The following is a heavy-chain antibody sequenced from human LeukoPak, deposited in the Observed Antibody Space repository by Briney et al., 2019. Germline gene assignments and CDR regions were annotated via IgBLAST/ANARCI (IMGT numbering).Heavy chain of an antibody. J-gene: IGHJ4*02. CDR2: FDPEDGET. D-gene: IGHD3-16*01. V-gene: IGHV1-24*01. Sequence: ASVNVSLKFSVYTLSEFSMHWVGQARGTGGAGMGGFDPEDGETIYAQKFQDRVPVTEEIYTDRDQVELRRLRSEDTAVYYCAAPVWGRYAPPFYYWGEGTLVTVSP. CDR1: VYTLSEFS. CDR3: AAPVWGRYAPPFYY.